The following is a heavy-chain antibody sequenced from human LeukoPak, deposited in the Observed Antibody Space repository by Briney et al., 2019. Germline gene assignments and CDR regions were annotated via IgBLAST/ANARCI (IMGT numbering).Heavy chain of an antibody. J-gene: IGHJ4*02. D-gene: IGHD3-22*01. CDR2: IKQDGSEK. CDR3: AMVHRYYYDSSGTFDY. Sequence: GSLRLSCAASGFTFSSYWMSWVRRAPGKGLEWVANIKQDGSEKYYVDSVKGRFTISRDNAKNSLYLQMNSLRAEDTAVYYCAMVHRYYYDSSGTFDYWGQGTLVTVSS. CDR1: GFTFSSYW. V-gene: IGHV3-7*01.